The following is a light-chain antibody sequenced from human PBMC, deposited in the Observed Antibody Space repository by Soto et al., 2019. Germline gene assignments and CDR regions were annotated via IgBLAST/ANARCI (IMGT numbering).Light chain of an antibody. CDR3: QQFGDLTFI. CDR2: DAS. Sequence: DIKMTQSPTSLSASVGDIVTSTCQASQDINNYLNWYQQKPGQAPKLLIYDASGLEVGVPSRFSGSGSGTHFTLTISGLQPEDIATYYCQQFGDLTFIFGQGTRLQI. CDR1: QDINNY. J-gene: IGKJ5*01. V-gene: IGKV1-33*01.